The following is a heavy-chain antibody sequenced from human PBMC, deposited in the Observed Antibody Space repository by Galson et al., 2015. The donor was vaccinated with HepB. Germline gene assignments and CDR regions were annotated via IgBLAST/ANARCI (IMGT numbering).Heavy chain of an antibody. J-gene: IGHJ4*02. CDR2: IRSKANRYAT. D-gene: IGHD3-10*01. Sequence: SLRLFCAASGFTVSGSSMHWVRQASGKGLEWVGGIRSKANRYATAYAASGKGTFTISRYNSKKPAYLQMNSLKTEDTAVYYCTRQSGYYGSQDYWGQGTLVTVSS. CDR1: GFTVSGSS. CDR3: TRQSGYYGSQDY. V-gene: IGHV3-73*01.